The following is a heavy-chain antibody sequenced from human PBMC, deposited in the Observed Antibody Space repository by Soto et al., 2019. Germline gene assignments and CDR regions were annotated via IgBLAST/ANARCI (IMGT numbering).Heavy chain of an antibody. CDR1: GFTFDDYA. CDR2: ISWNSGKI. V-gene: IGHV3-9*01. CDR3: AKDMGPSGVRTYYHYGMDV. D-gene: IGHD3-3*01. Sequence: EVQLVESGGGLVQPGRSLRLSCAASGFTFDDYAMHWVRQAPGKGLEWVSCISWNSGKIDYADSMKGRFTISRDNAKNTLYLQINSLRTEDTAMYYCAKDMGPSGVRTYYHYGMDVWGQGTTVTVPS. J-gene: IGHJ6*02.